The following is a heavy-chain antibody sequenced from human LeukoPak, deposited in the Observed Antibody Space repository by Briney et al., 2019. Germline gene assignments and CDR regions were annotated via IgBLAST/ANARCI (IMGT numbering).Heavy chain of an antibody. J-gene: IGHJ4*02. CDR3: ARGYSGRHPVD. CDR1: GYSNSSGYY. CDR2: IYHSGST. D-gene: IGHD5-12*01. V-gene: IGHV4-38-2*02. Sequence: SETLSLTCTVSGYSNSSGYYWGWIRQPPGKGLEWIGSIYHSGSTYYNPSLKSRVTISVDTSKNQFSLKLSSVTAADTAVYYCARGYSGRHPVDWGQGTLVTVSS.